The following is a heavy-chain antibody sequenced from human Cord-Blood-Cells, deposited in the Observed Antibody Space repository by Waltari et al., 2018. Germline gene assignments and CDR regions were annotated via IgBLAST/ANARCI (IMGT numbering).Heavy chain of an antibody. J-gene: IGHJ3*02. CDR3: ARDMAGTLYAFDI. Sequence: QVQLQESGPGLVKPSETLSLTCTVSGGSISSYYWSWIRQPPGKGLEWIGYIYYRRSTNYNPALKSRVTISVDTSKNQFSLKLSSVTAADTAVYYCARDMAGTLYAFDIWGQGTMVTVSS. CDR1: GGSISSYY. CDR2: IYYRRST. V-gene: IGHV4-59*01. D-gene: IGHD6-19*01.